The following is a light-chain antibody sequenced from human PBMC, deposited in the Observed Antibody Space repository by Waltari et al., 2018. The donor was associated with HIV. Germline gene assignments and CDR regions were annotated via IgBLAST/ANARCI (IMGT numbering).Light chain of an antibody. V-gene: IGLV1-47*01. CDR3: ASWDDRLSAIV. CDR1: SYNIGSNF. J-gene: IGLJ3*02. CDR2: RSN. Sequence: QSVLTQPPSASGTPGQRVTMTCSGSSYNIGSNFVSWYKQVPGTAPKLLVFRSNERPSGVPDRCAVSKSDTSASLAISDLRSDDEADYYCASWDDRLSAIVFGGGTKLTVL.